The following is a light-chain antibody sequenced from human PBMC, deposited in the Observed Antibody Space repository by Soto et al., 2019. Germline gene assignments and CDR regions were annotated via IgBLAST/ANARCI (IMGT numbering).Light chain of an antibody. Sequence: DVQMTQSPSSLSASVGDRVTITCLTSQGIAPYLAWFQQKPGKVPKLLIYEASTLQSGVPSRFSGSGSGTDFTLTISSLQPEDVATYYCQKYNSAPLTFGGGTKVEIK. CDR1: QGIAPY. V-gene: IGKV1-27*01. CDR2: EAS. J-gene: IGKJ4*01. CDR3: QKYNSAPLT.